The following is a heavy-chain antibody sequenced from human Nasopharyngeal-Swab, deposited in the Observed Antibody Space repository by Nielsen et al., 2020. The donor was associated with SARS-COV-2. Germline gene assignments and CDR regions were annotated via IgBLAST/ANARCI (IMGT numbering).Heavy chain of an antibody. Sequence: GESLKISCAASGFTFSTFGMHWVRLAPGKGLEWVAVIWYDGSNKYYADSVKGRFTISRDNSKNTLYLQMNSLRAEDTAIYYCARDEAGTANSGFDYWGQGTLVTVSS. CDR2: IWYDGSNK. V-gene: IGHV3-33*01. CDR3: ARDEAGTANSGFDY. CDR1: GFTFSTFG. D-gene: IGHD1-1*01. J-gene: IGHJ4*02.